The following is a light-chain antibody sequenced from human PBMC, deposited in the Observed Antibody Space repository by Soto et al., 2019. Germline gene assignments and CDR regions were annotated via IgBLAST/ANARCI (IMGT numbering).Light chain of an antibody. CDR3: QQYGSSTRA. Sequence: EIVLTQSPATLSLSPGERATLSCGASQRVSSSYLAWYQQKPGLAPRLLIYDVSSSDTGISDRFSGSGSGTDFTLTIFRLEPEDFAVYYCQQYGSSTRALGQGSKVDIK. CDR2: DVS. J-gene: IGKJ1*01. V-gene: IGKV3D-20*01. CDR1: QRVSSSY.